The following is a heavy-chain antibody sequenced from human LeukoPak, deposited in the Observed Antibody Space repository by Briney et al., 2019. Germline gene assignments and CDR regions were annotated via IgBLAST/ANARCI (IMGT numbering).Heavy chain of an antibody. CDR2: IKHRGTT. V-gene: IGHV4-34*01. Sequence: SETLSLTCAVYGGSLSGYYWSWIRQPPGKGLEWLGEIKHRGTTKYNPFLMSRVAISLDTSNNQFSLRMNSVTAADTAVYYCARLSVSMFGVVRNWFDPWGQGTLVTVSS. D-gene: IGHD3-3*01. CDR3: ARLSVSMFGVVRNWFDP. J-gene: IGHJ5*02. CDR1: GGSLSGYY.